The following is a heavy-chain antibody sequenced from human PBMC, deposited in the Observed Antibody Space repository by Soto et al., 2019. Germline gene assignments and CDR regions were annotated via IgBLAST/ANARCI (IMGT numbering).Heavy chain of an antibody. CDR2: IYYSGST. CDR1: GGSISSGGYY. CDR3: ARSPEATVTAFDY. Sequence: QVQLQESGPGLVKPSQTLSLTCTVSGGSISSGGYYWSWIRQHPGKGLEWIGYIYYSGSTYYNPSLKRRVPISVDTSKNQFSLKLSSVTAADTAVYYCARSPEATVTAFDYWGQGTLVTVSS. D-gene: IGHD4-17*01. V-gene: IGHV4-31*03. J-gene: IGHJ4*02.